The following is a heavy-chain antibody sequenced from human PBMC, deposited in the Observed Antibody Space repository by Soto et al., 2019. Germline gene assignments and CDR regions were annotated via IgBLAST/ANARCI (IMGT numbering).Heavy chain of an antibody. D-gene: IGHD4-17*01. CDR1: GISFRSYV. CDR2: VYGSGGAT. V-gene: IGHV3-23*01. Sequence: EVQLLESGGGLVQPGGSLRLSCVVSGISFRSYVMSWVRQAPGKGLEWISSVYGSGGATHYADSVKGRFTVSRDDSKNTLSLQMNSLRVEDTALYYCAKSASVTGYTNYFDQWGQGTLVTVSS. J-gene: IGHJ4*02. CDR3: AKSASVTGYTNYFDQ.